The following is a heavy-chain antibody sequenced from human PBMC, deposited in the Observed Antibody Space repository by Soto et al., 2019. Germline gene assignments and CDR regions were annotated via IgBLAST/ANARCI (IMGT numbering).Heavy chain of an antibody. CDR1: GFSVGSNY. J-gene: IGHJ4*02. CDR3: AIKSGSSPVPEADGV. Sequence: EVQLVETGGGLIQPGGSLRLSCAASGFSVGSNYMTWVRQSPGKGLEWVSLIYSNGDTDYADSVKGRFSISRDNFKNTLYLQRNSLRAEDTAVYHCAIKSGSSPVPEADGVWGRGTLVTVSS. V-gene: IGHV3-53*02. CDR2: IYSNGDT. D-gene: IGHD2-8*01.